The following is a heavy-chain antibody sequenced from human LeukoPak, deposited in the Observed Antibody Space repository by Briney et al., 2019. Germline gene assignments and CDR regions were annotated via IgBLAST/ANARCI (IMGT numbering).Heavy chain of an antibody. J-gene: IGHJ4*02. CDR3: AIVYGRNFWSGYTAPGIDY. D-gene: IGHD3-3*01. Sequence: ASVKVSCKASGYTFTGYYMHWVRQAPGHGLEWMGWINPNSCGTNYAQKLQGRVTMTRDTSISTAYMELSRLRSDDTAVYYCAIVYGRNFWSGYTAPGIDYWGQGTLVTVSS. CDR1: GYTFTGYY. CDR2: INPNSCGT. V-gene: IGHV1-2*02.